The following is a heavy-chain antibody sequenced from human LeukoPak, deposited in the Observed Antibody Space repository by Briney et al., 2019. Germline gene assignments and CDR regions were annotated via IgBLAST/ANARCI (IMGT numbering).Heavy chain of an antibody. J-gene: IGHJ4*02. CDR2: ISSSGTTI. V-gene: IGHV3-48*03. CDR1: GFTFSSYE. Sequence: PGGPLRLSCAASGFTFSSYEMHWVRQAPGKGLQWVSDISSSGTTIYHADSVKGRFTISRDNAKNSLYLQMNSLRAEDTAVYYCARKYCSTTSCLFDNWGQGTLVTVSS. D-gene: IGHD2-2*01. CDR3: ARKYCSTTSCLFDN.